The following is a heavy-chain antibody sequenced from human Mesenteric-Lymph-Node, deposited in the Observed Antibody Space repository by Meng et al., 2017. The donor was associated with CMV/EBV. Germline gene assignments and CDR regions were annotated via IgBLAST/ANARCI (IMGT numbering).Heavy chain of an antibody. V-gene: IGHV3-15*01. CDR1: GFTFSSAW. J-gene: IGHJ4*02. D-gene: IGHD6-13*01. CDR2: IKSKIDGGTT. CDR3: ATDLSGWYLVDH. Sequence: ASGFTFSSAWMNWVRQAPGKGLEWVGRIKSKIDGGTTDYAAPVKGRFTISRDDSTNTLYLQMNSLRTEDTALYYCATDLSGWYLVDHWGQGALVTVSS.